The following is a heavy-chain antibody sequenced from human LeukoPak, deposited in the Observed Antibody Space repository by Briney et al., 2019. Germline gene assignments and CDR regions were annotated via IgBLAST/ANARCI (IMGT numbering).Heavy chain of an antibody. CDR3: ARTYCSGGSCYRDDY. CDR2: IIPISGTA. J-gene: IGHJ4*02. Sequence: ASVKVSCKASGGTFISYAISWVRQAPGQGLEWMGRIIPISGTANYAQKFQGRVTITTDESTSTAYMELSSLRSEDTAVYYCARTYCSGGSCYRDDYWGQGTLVTVSS. D-gene: IGHD2-15*01. CDR1: GGTFISYA. V-gene: IGHV1-69*05.